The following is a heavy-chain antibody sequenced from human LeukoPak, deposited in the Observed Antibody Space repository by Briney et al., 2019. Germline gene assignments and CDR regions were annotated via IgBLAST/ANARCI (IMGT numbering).Heavy chain of an antibody. V-gene: IGHV3-23*01. CDR3: AKGTRYYYYMDV. CDR2: ISGSGGST. CDR1: GFTFDDYA. Sequence: GGSLRLSCAASGFTFDDYAMHWVRQAPGKGLEWVSAISGSGGSTYYADSVKGRFTISRDNSKNTLYLQMNSLRAEDTAVYYCAKGTRYYYYMDVWGKGTTVTISS. J-gene: IGHJ6*03.